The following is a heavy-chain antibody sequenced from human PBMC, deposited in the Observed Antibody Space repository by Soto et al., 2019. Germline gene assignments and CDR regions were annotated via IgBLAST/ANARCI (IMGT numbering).Heavy chain of an antibody. J-gene: IGHJ4*02. CDR3: AMTPAKIVGATSDY. D-gene: IGHD1-26*01. Sequence: QVQLVQSGAEVKKPGASVKVSCKASGYTFTSYDINWVRQATGQGLEWMGWMNPNSGNTGYAQKFQGRVTMTSNTSISTAYMELSSLRSEDTAVYYCAMTPAKIVGATSDYWGQGPLVTVSS. CDR1: GYTFTSYD. CDR2: MNPNSGNT. V-gene: IGHV1-8*01.